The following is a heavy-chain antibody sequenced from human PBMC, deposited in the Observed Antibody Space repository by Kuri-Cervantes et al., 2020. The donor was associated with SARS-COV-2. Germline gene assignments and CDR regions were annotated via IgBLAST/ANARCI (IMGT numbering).Heavy chain of an antibody. CDR3: VRRPPLQRLRGFDP. J-gene: IGHJ5*02. D-gene: IGHD5/OR15-5a*01. CDR2: INSNTGAT. CDR1: GYTFSAYY. Sequence: ASVKVSCKASGYTFSAYYIHWIRQAPGQGLEWMGWINSNTGATTYAQKFQGRVSMARDTSTSTVYMELNRLRSDDTAIYYCVRRPPLQRLRGFDPWGQGTLVTVSS. V-gene: IGHV1-2*02.